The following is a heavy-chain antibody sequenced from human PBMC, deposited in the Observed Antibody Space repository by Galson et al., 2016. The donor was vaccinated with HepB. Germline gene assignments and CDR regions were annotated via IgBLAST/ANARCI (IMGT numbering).Heavy chain of an antibody. CDR3: ARDRGVESGGSWYSTYFDY. CDR2: IWSGGYNE. CDR1: GFTLSSHG. J-gene: IGHJ4*02. V-gene: IGHV3-33*01. Sequence: SLRLSCAASGFTLSSHGMHWVRQAPGKGLEWVSLIWSGGYNEWYADSVKGRFTISRDNSKNTLYLEMDGLRAEDTAVYYCARDRGVESGGSWYSTYFDYWGQGTLVTVSS. D-gene: IGHD2-15*01.